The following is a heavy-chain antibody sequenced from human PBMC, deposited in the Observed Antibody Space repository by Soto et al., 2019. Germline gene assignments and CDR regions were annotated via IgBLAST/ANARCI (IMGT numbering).Heavy chain of an antibody. CDR2: IIPILGIA. V-gene: IGHV1-69*02. J-gene: IGHJ6*03. CDR1: GGTFSSYT. CDR3: ARGRSEAAARPCYYYYYMDV. Sequence: QVQLVQSGAEVKKPGSSVKVSCKASGGTFSSYTISWVRQAPGQGLEWMGRIIPILGIANYAQKFQGRVTITADKSTSTAYIELSSLRSEDTAVYYCARGRSEAAARPCYYYYYMDVWGKGTTVTVSS. D-gene: IGHD6-6*01.